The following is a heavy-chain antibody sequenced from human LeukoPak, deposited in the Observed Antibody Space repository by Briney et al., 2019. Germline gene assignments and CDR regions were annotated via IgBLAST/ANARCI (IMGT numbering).Heavy chain of an antibody. Sequence: PGGTLRLSCEASGFAFSNYGMHWVRQAPGKGLEWVAVMWYDGSNKYYTDSVKGRFTISRDNSKNTLYLQMNSLRAEDTAVYYCAREDTSLVIAYWGQGTLVTVSS. D-gene: IGHD3-16*02. CDR3: AREDTSLVIAY. J-gene: IGHJ4*02. V-gene: IGHV3-33*01. CDR2: MWYDGSNK. CDR1: GFAFSNYG.